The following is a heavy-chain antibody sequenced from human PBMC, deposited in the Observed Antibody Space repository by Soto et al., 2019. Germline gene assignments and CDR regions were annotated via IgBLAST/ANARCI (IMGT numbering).Heavy chain of an antibody. CDR3: ARDGEMEYSSSPAYPTNGAKDY. V-gene: IGHV1-69*04. CDR1: GGTFSSYT. Sequence: ASVKVSCKASGGTFSSYTISWVRQAPGQGLEWMGRIIPILGIANYAQKFQGRVTITADKSTSTAYMELSSLRSEDTAVYYCARDGEMEYSSSPAYPTNGAKDYWGQGTLVTVSS. CDR2: IIPILGIA. D-gene: IGHD6-6*01. J-gene: IGHJ4*02.